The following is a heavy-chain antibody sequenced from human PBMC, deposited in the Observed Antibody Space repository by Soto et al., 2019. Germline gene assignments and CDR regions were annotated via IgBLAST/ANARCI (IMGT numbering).Heavy chain of an antibody. V-gene: IGHV4-39*01. CDR2: IYYRGNA. CDR3: ARLEGLATMSADFAF. Sequence: CSVAKECSTSQKYYRCRKRQPPGKGLEWLGSIYYRGNAYYNPSLQTRVTISLDKSKSQFSLKLSSVTAADSAVYFCARLEGLATMSADFAFWGRGALVPVSS. CDR1: KECSTSQKYY. D-gene: IGHD3-9*01. J-gene: IGHJ4*01.